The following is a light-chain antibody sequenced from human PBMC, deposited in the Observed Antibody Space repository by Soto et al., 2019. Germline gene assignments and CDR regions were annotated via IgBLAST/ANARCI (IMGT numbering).Light chain of an antibody. CDR1: QSVSSSY. J-gene: IGKJ2*01. CDR2: GAS. V-gene: IGKV3-20*01. Sequence: EIVLTQSPGTLSLSPGERATLSCRASQSVSSSYLAWYPQKPGQAPRLLIYGASSRATGIPDRFSGSGSGTDVTLTISRLEPEDFAVYYCQQYGSSMYTFGQGTKLEIK. CDR3: QQYGSSMYT.